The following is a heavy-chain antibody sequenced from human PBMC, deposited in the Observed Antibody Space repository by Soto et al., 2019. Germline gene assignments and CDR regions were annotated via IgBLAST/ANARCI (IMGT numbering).Heavy chain of an antibody. D-gene: IGHD6-19*01. CDR3: AKGGPGIAVADANWFAP. V-gene: IGHV3-23*01. J-gene: IGHJ5*02. Sequence: PGGSLRLSCAASGFTFSSYAMSWVRQAPGKGLEWVSAISGSGGSTYYADSVKGRFTISRDNSKNTLYLQMNSLRAEDTAVYYCAKGGPGIAVADANWFAPWGQGTLVTVSS. CDR1: GFTFSSYA. CDR2: ISGSGGST.